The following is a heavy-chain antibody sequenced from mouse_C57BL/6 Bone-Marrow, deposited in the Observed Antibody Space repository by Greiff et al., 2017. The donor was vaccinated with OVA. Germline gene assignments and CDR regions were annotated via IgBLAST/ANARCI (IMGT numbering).Heavy chain of an antibody. CDR3: ARRNYSGFDY. Sequence: QVQLQQPGAELVRPGTSVKLSCKASGYTFTSYWMHWVKQRPGQGLECIGVIDPSDSYTNYNQKFKGKATLTVDTSSSTAYMQLSSLTSEDSAVYDCARRNYSGFDYWGQGTTLTVSS. D-gene: IGHD1-1*01. J-gene: IGHJ2*01. CDR1: GYTFTSYW. CDR2: IDPSDSYT. V-gene: IGHV1-59*01.